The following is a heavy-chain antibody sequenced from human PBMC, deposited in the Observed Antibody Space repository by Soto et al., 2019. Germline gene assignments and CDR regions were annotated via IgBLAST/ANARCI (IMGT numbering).Heavy chain of an antibody. D-gene: IGHD1-1*01. J-gene: IGHJ4*01. CDR3: TTDTLSLSTTMTTTGGGY. Sequence: EVQLVESGGGLLRPVESLRLSGAASGVRCNSAWMTWVRQAPGKGLEWVGRTRSKSYGGAADYATPVKGRFTISRDDSENTLFLHMHGLKTADTAVYYCTTDTLSLSTTMTTTGGGYWGTGTLVTVSS. V-gene: IGHV3-15*01. CDR1: GVRCNSAW. CDR2: TRSKSYGGAA.